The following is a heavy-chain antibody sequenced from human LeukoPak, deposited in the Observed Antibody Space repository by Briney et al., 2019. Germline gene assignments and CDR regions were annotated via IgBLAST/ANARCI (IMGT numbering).Heavy chain of an antibody. CDR2: INWNGGST. V-gene: IGHV3-20*04. CDR1: GFTFDDYG. J-gene: IGHJ3*02. D-gene: IGHD2-15*01. Sequence: GGSLRLSCAASGFTFDDYGMSWVRQAPGKGLEWVSGINWNGGSTGYADSVKGRFTISRDNAKNSLYLQMNSLRAEDTAVYYCARDLRLSGGGAFDIWGQGTMVTVSS. CDR3: ARDLRLSGGGAFDI.